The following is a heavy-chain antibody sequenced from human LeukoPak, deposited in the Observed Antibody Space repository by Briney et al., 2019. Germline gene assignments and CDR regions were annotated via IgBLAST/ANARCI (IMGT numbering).Heavy chain of an antibody. J-gene: IGHJ6*02. D-gene: IGHD3-22*01. Sequence: ASVKVSCKASGYTFTSYYMHWVRPAPGQGLEWMGIINPSGGSTSYAQKFQSRVTMTRDTSTSTVYMELSSLRSEDTAVYYCARAEYYYDSSGYYSNYYYYGMDVWGQGTTVTVSS. CDR3: ARAEYYYDSSGYYSNYYYYGMDV. CDR1: GYTFTSYY. V-gene: IGHV1-46*01. CDR2: INPSGGST.